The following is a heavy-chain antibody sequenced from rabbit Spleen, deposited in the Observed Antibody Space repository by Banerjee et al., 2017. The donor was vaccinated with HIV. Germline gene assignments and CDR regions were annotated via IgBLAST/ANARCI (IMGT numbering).Heavy chain of an antibody. D-gene: IGHD1-1*01. CDR2: IYAGGSGYT. J-gene: IGHJ3*01. CDR1: GVSFSGDSY. CDR3: ARDLASGSGWYLDL. Sequence: QSLEESGGDLVKPGASLTLTCIASGVSFSGDSYMCWVRQAPGKGLEWIACIYAGGSGYTYYASWAKGRLTISKTSSTTVTLQLNSLTAADTATYFCARDLASGSGWYLDLWGQGTLVTVS. V-gene: IGHV1S40*01.